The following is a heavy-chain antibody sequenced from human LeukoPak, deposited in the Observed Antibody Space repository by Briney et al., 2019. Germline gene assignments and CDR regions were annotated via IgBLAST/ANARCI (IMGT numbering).Heavy chain of an antibody. CDR1: GFTFSDYY. CDR2: ISGSAGPM. V-gene: IGHV3-11*01. J-gene: IGHJ4*02. CDR3: ARDGGYSYGYSDY. Sequence: PGGSLRLSCATSGFTFSDYYMSWARQAPGKGLEWISYISGSAGPMYYADSVKGRFTVSRDNAKNSLYLQMNSLRAEDTAVYYGARDGGYSYGYSDYWGQGILVTVSS. D-gene: IGHD5-18*01.